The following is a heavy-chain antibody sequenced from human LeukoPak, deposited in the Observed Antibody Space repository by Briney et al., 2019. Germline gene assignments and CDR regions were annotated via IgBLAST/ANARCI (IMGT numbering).Heavy chain of an antibody. Sequence: GGPLRLSCAASGFTFSSYAMSWVRQAPGKGLEWVSAISGSGGSTYYADSVKGRFTISRDNSKNTLYLQMNSLRAEDTAVYYCARPPTQLRYFDWDYWGQGTLVTVSS. CDR3: ARPPTQLRYFDWDY. CDR1: GFTFSSYA. J-gene: IGHJ4*02. CDR2: ISGSGGST. V-gene: IGHV3-23*01. D-gene: IGHD3-9*01.